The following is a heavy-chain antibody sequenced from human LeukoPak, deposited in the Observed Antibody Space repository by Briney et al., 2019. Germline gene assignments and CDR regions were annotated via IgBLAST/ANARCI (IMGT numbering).Heavy chain of an antibody. CDR3: ARDVVDGGYSLFDY. CDR2: IIPIFGIA. J-gene: IGHJ4*02. D-gene: IGHD5-12*01. CDR1: GGTFSSYT. Sequence: SVKVSCKDSGGTFSSYTISWVRQAPGQGLEWMGKIIPIFGIANYAQKFQGRVTITADKSTSTAYLELSSLRSEDTAVYYCARDVVDGGYSLFDYWGQGTLVTVSS. V-gene: IGHV1-69*04.